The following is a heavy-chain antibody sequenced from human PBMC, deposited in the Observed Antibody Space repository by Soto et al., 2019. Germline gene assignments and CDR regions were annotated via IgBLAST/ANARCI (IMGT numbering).Heavy chain of an antibody. V-gene: IGHV1-2*02. CDR2: INPATGAA. CDR1: GYAVTAYY. CDR3: ARGGGVGVAGSAAFDM. D-gene: IGHD3-3*01. Sequence: VQSGAVVKKPGASVTVSCSASGYAVTAYYMHWVGQAPGRGLEWMGGINPATGAAKYTQTFQGRVTMTRDTSTSTVFMELGGLTSEDTAAFYCARGGGVGVAGSAAFDMWGQGTLVTVSS. J-gene: IGHJ3*02.